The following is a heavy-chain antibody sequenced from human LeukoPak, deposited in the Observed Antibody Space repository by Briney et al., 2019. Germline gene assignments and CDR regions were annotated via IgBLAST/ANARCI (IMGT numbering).Heavy chain of an antibody. CDR3: ASLRLLDY. V-gene: IGHV1-2*02. D-gene: IGHD5-12*01. CDR2: SNPNSGGT. CDR1: GYTFTNYY. J-gene: IGHJ4*02. Sequence: GASVKVSCKASGYTFTNYYMHWVRQAPGEGLEWMGWSNPNSGGTNYAQKFQGRVTMTRDTSISTAYMELSSLISDDTAVYYCASLRLLDYWGQGTLVTVSS.